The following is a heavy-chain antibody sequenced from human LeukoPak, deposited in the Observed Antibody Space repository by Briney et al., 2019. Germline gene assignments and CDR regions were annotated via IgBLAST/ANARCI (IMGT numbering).Heavy chain of an antibody. V-gene: IGHV4-38-2*02. CDR3: ARDDIAAASWGIDY. D-gene: IGHD6-13*01. CDR2: IYHSGSA. Sequence: NPSETLSLTCTVSGYSISSGYYWGWIRQPPGKGLEWIGSIYHSGSAYYNPSLKSRVTISVDTSKSQFSLKLSSVTAADTAVYYCARDDIAAASWGIDYWGQGTLVTVSS. J-gene: IGHJ4*02. CDR1: GYSISSGYY.